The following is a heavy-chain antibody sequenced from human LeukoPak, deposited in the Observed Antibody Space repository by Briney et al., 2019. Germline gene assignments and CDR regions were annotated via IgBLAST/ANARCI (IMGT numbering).Heavy chain of an antibody. D-gene: IGHD2-2*01. J-gene: IGHJ6*02. CDR1: GFTFSSYS. CDR2: ISSSSSTI. V-gene: IGHV3-48*04. Sequence: GGSLRLSCAASGFTFSSYSMNWVRQAPGKGLEWVSYISSSSSTIYYADSVKGRFTISRDNAKNSLYLQMNSLRAEDTAVYYCARDLRGNIVVVPALWGADDYYYGMDVWGQGTTVTVSS. CDR3: ARDLRGNIVVVPALWGADDYYYGMDV.